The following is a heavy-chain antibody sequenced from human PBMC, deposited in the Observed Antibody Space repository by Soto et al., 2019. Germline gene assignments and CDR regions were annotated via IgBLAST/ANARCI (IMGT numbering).Heavy chain of an antibody. Sequence: ASVKVSCKASGYTFTSYGISWVRQAPGQGLEWMGWISAYNGNTNYAQQLQGRVTMTTDTSTSTAYMELRSLRSDDTAVYYCARDVSGQSSGHEPNLWSYWGQRSLVPGSA. CDR2: ISAYNGNT. V-gene: IGHV1-18*01. J-gene: IGHJ4*02. D-gene: IGHD3-10*01. CDR1: GYTFTSYG. CDR3: ARDVSGQSSGHEPNLWSY.